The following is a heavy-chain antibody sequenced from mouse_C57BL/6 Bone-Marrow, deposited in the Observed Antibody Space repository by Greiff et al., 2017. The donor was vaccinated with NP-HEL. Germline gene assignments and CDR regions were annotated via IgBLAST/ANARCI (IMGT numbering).Heavy chain of an antibody. CDR2: ISDGGSYT. J-gene: IGHJ4*01. CDR1: GFTFSSYA. D-gene: IGHD3-3*01. CDR3: ARDEGSDYYAMDY. Sequence: EVQGVESGGGLVKPGGSLKLSCAASGFTFSSYAMSWVRQTPEKRLEWVATISDGGSYTYYPDNVKGRFTISRDNAKNNLYLQMSHLKSEDTAMYYCARDEGSDYYAMDYWGQGTSVTVSS. V-gene: IGHV5-4*01.